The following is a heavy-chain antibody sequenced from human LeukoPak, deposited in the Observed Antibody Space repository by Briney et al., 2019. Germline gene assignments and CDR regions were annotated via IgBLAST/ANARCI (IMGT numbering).Heavy chain of an antibody. CDR1: TFTLSTNC. D-gene: IGHD5-18*01. V-gene: IGHV3-66*01. Sequence: GSMSLSCVASTFTLSTNCMSWVRHAPGEVMEWVSVIYSGGSTYYADSVKGRFTITRDNSKNTLYLQVNSLRADGTAVYYCTRDRRSGERGYNDYWGQGTLVTVSS. J-gene: IGHJ4*02. CDR3: TRDRRSGERGYNDY. CDR2: IYSGGST.